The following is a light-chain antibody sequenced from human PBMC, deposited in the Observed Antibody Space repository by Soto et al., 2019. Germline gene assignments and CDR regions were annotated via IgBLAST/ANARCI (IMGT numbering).Light chain of an antibody. V-gene: IGLV2-14*01. J-gene: IGLJ1*01. CDR1: SSDVGGYNY. CDR2: EVS. Sequence: QSALPQPASVSGSPGQSITISCTGTSSDVGGYNYVSWYQQHPGKAPKLMIYEVSNRPSGVSNRFSGSKSGKTATLTISGLQAEDEADYYCSSYTSTSPYVFGTGTKLTVL. CDR3: SSYTSTSPYV.